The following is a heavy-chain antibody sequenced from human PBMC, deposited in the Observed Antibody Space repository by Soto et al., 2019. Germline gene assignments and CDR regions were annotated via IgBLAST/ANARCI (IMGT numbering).Heavy chain of an antibody. V-gene: IGHV4-61*01. J-gene: IGHJ6*02. D-gene: IGHD3-3*01. CDR1: GGSVSSGSYY. CDR3: ASAGGYDFWSGYNYYGMDV. Sequence: PSETLSLTCTVSGGSVSSGSYYWSWIRQPPGKGLEWIGYIYYSGSTNYNPSLKSRVTISVDTSKNQFSLKLSSVTAADTAVYYCASAGGYDFWSGYNYYGMDVWGQGTTVTVSS. CDR2: IYYSGST.